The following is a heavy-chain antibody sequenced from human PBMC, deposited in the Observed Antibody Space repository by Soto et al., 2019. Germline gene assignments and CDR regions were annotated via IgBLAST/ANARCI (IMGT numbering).Heavy chain of an antibody. V-gene: IGHV3-33*01. CDR2: IWDDGRRK. J-gene: IGHJ4*02. CDR1: GFTFSLYG. CDR3: ATSQGSLNFPY. Sequence: QAQLVESGGGVVQPGRSLRLSCAASGFTFSLYGMHWVRQAPGQGLEWVAAIWDDGRRKDYADSVKDRLFISRDNSKNTLYLQLDSPRPDDPAVYYCATSQGSLNFPYWGQGTLVTASS.